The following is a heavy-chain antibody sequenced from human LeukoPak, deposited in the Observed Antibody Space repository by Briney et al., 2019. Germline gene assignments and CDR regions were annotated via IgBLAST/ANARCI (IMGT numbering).Heavy chain of an antibody. V-gene: IGHV3-23*01. J-gene: IGHJ4*02. CDR1: VLTPRGYA. D-gene: IGHD5-12*01. CDR2: ISGTGSNT. CDR3: AARPPRIVAGPFDY. Sequence: GGALRLSCAASVLTPRGYAMRWVRPAPGKGLDWVSTISGTGSNTYYADSVKGRFTMYRDSSKNTLYLQMNSLRAEDTAVYFCAARPPRIVAGPFDYWGQGILVTVSS.